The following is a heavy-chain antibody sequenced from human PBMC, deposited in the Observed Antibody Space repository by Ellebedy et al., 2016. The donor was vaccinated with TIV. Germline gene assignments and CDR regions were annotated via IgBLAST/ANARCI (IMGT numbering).Heavy chain of an antibody. CDR1: GYTITRYG. D-gene: IGHD1-26*01. Sequence: AASVKVSCKASGYTITRYGISWVRQAPGQGLEWMGWISDYNGNTNYAQKLQGRVTMTTDTSTSTAYMELRSLRSDDTAVYYCARGRSGSYYSWYFDLWGRGTLVTVSS. CDR2: ISDYNGNT. J-gene: IGHJ2*01. V-gene: IGHV1-18*01. CDR3: ARGRSGSYYSWYFDL.